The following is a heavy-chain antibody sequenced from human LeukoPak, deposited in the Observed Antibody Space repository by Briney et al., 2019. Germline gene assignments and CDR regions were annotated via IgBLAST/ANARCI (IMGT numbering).Heavy chain of an antibody. CDR1: GYSISTSYY. Sequence: PSETLSLTCTVSGYSISTSYYWGWIRQPPGKGLKWIGSIYHSGNTYYNPSLKSRVTISVDTSKNQFSLKLNSVTAADTAVYYCARVGYRDSDFDYWGQGTLVTVSS. D-gene: IGHD4-17*01. CDR2: IYHSGNT. CDR3: ARVGYRDSDFDY. J-gene: IGHJ4*02. V-gene: IGHV4-38-2*02.